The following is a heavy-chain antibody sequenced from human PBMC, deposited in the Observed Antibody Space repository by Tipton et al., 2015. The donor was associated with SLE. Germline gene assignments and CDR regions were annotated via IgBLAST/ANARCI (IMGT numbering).Heavy chain of an antibody. CDR2: INSDGSST. Sequence: SLRLSCAASGFTFSNYWMNWVRQAPGKGLVWVSRINSDGSSTSYADSVKGRFTISRDNAKNTLYLQMNSLRAEDTAVYYCAALGYFDWLLLDYWGQGTLVTVSS. V-gene: IGHV3-74*01. CDR1: GFTFSNYW. CDR3: AALGYFDWLLLDY. D-gene: IGHD3-9*01. J-gene: IGHJ4*02.